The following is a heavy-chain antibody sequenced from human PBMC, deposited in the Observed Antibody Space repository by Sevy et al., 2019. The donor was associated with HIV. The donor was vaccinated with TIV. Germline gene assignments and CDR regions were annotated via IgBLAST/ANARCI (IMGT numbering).Heavy chain of an antibody. J-gene: IGHJ3*02. CDR2: INPNSGGT. D-gene: IGHD2-15*01. V-gene: IGHV1-2*06. CDR3: ACNAIDVFYI. Sequence: ASVKVSCQASGYTFTGYYNHWVRQAPGQGLEWMGRINPNSGGTNYAQKFQGRVAMTRDTSISTAYMELSRLRSDDTAVYYCACNAIDVFYIWGQGTMVTVSS. CDR1: GYTFTGYY.